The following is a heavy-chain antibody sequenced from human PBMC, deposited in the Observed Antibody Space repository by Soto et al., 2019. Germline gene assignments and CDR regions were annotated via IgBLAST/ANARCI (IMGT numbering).Heavy chain of an antibody. CDR2: IDPSDSYT. Sequence: GESLKISCKGSGYSFTSYWISWLRQMPGKGLEWMGRIDPSDSYTNYSPSFQGHVTISADKSISTAYLQWSSLKASDTAMYYCARKLSGYDYYYYYGMDVWGQGTTVTVSS. D-gene: IGHD5-12*01. CDR1: GYSFTSYW. V-gene: IGHV5-10-1*01. J-gene: IGHJ6*02. CDR3: ARKLSGYDYYYYYGMDV.